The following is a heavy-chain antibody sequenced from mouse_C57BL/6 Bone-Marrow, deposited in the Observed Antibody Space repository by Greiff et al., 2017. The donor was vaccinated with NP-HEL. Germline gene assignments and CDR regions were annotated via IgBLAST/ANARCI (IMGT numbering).Heavy chain of an antibody. D-gene: IGHD2-1*01. CDR2: INPSSGST. J-gene: IGHJ3*01. CDR1: GYTFTSYW. V-gene: IGHV1-7*01. Sequence: QVQLQQSGAELAKPGASVKLSCKASGYTFTSYWMHWVKQRPGQGLEWIGYINPSSGSTKYNQKFKDKATLTADKSSSPAYMQLSRLTYEDSAVYDCARPFYYGNSWFAYRGQGTLVTVSA. CDR3: ARPFYYGNSWFAY.